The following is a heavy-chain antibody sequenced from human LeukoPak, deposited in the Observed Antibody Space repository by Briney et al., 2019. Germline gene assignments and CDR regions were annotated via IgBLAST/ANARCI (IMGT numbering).Heavy chain of an antibody. CDR3: AKGNWGSPFDS. CDR2: ISWNSGTI. J-gene: IGHJ4*02. D-gene: IGHD7-27*01. Sequence: GRSLRLSCAASGFTFGAYSMHWVRQVPGKDLEWVSGISWNSGTIDYVDSVRGRFTISRDNAKSSLYLQMNSLRANDTALYYCAKGNWGSPFDSWGQGTLVAVSS. V-gene: IGHV3-9*01. CDR1: GFTFGAYS.